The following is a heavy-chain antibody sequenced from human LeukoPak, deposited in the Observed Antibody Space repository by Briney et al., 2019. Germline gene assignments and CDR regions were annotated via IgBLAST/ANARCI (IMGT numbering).Heavy chain of an antibody. CDR3: AREARVGGALQY. J-gene: IGHJ4*02. CDR2: INPDGSIR. Sequence: GGSLRLSCAASGLTFSTYWMHWVRQAPGKGLAWVARINPDGSIRTYANSVQGRVTISRDTAKDTLFLQMNSLRTEDTAVYYCAREARVGGALQYWGQGTPVTVSS. D-gene: IGHD1-26*01. CDR1: GLTFSTYW. V-gene: IGHV3-74*03.